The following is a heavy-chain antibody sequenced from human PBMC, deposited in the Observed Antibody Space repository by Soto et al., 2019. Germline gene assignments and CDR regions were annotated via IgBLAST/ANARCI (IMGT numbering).Heavy chain of an antibody. J-gene: IGHJ6*02. Sequence: PGGSMRLSCAASGFTFSSYWMSWVRQAPGKGLEWVANIKQDGSEKYYVDSVKGRFTISRDNAKNSLYLQMNSLRAEDTAVYYCARDSNMVRGVIHSLSPSDIDCGMDVWGQGTTVTVSS. D-gene: IGHD3-10*01. V-gene: IGHV3-7*01. CDR1: GFTFSSYW. CDR3: ARDSNMVRGVIHSLSPSDIDCGMDV. CDR2: IKQDGSEK.